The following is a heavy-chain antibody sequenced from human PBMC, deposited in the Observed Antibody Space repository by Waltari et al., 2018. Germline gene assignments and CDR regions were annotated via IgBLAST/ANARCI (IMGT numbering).Heavy chain of an antibody. J-gene: IGHJ3*02. D-gene: IGHD3-10*01. CDR2: INAGNGNT. CDR1: GYTFTSYA. CDR3: ARDENGSGSYSAFDI. V-gene: IGHV1-3*01. Sequence: QVQLVQSGAEVKKPGASVKVSCKASGYTFTSYAMHWVRQAPGQRLEWMGWINAGNGNTKYSQKFQGRVTITRDTSASTAYMELSSLRSEDTAVYYCARDENGSGSYSAFDIWGQGTMVTVSS.